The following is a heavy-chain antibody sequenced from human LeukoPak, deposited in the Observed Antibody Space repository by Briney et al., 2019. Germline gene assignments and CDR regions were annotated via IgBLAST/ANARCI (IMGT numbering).Heavy chain of an antibody. CDR2: IIPIFGTA. D-gene: IGHD3-22*01. CDR1: GYTFTGYY. Sequence: ASVKVSCKASGYTFTGYYVHWVRQAPGQGLEWMGGIIPIFGTANYAQKFQGRVTITADESTSTAYMELSSLRSEDTAVYYCASQHYYYDSSGYYYGKFDYWGQGTLVTVSS. V-gene: IGHV1-69*13. J-gene: IGHJ4*02. CDR3: ASQHYYYDSSGYYYGKFDY.